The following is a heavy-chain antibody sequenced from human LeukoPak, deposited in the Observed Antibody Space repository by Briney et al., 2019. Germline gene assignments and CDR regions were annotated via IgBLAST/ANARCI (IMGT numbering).Heavy chain of an antibody. J-gene: IGHJ4*02. CDR1: GYTFIGYY. CDR3: ARGGYGGGNSGVIDS. D-gene: IGHD4-23*01. V-gene: IGHV1-2*02. CDR2: INPNGGGT. Sequence: ASVKVSCKASGYTFIGYYIHWVRQAPGQGLEWMGWINPNGGGTHYVQKFQGRVTMTRDTSIITAYMEVSRLRSDDTALYYCARGGYGGGNSGVIDSWGQGTLVTVSS.